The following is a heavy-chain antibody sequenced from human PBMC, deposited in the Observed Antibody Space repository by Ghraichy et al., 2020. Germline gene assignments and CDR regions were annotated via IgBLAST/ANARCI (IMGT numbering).Heavy chain of an antibody. V-gene: IGHV3-21*01. D-gene: IGHD6-19*01. CDR2: ISTGSTYI. Sequence: GGSLRLSCAASGFTFNSYSMNWVRQAPGKGLEWVSSISTGSTYIDYADSVRGRFTISRDNAKNSLFLQMNSLRADDTAVYYCARDKWDGSGWFDYWGQGTLVSVSS. CDR1: GFTFNSYS. CDR3: ARDKWDGSGWFDY. J-gene: IGHJ4*02.